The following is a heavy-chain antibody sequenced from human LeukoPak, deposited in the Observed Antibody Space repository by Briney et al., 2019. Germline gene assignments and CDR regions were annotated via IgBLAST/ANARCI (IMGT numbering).Heavy chain of an antibody. D-gene: IGHD3-10*01. CDR2: ISSSSSTI. J-gene: IGHJ4*02. V-gene: IGHV3-48*01. Sequence: GGSLRLSCAASGFTFSSYSMNWVRQAPGKGLEWVSYISSSSSTIYYADSVKGRFTISRDNAKNSLYLQMNSLRAEDTAVYYCARDGNGSYYWGQGTLVTVSS. CDR1: GFTFSSYS. CDR3: ARDGNGSYY.